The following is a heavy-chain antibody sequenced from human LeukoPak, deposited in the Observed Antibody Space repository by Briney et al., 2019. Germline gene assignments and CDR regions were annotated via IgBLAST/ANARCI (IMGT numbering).Heavy chain of an antibody. Sequence: SETLSLTCTVSGGSITNYYWSWIRQPPGKGLEWIGYIYDSSSTSYNPSLESRVTISVDKSKNQFSLKLSSVTAADTAVYYCASILITMVRGVSNWYFDLWGRGTLVTVSS. CDR2: IYDSSST. CDR1: GGSITNYY. CDR3: ASILITMVRGVSNWYFDL. J-gene: IGHJ2*01. V-gene: IGHV4-59*12. D-gene: IGHD3-10*01.